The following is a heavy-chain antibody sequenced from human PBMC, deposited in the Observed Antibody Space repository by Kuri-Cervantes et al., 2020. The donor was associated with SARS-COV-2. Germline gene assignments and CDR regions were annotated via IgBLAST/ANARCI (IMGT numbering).Heavy chain of an antibody. D-gene: IGHD3-22*01. Sequence: ASVKVSCKASGYTFTGYYMHWVRQAPGQELEWMGWINPNSGGTNYAQKFQGRVTMTRDTSISTAYMELSRLRSDDTAVYYCARVFGYYDSSGYYDFDYWGQGTLVTVSS. J-gene: IGHJ4*02. V-gene: IGHV1-2*02. CDR1: GYTFTGYY. CDR2: INPNSGGT. CDR3: ARVFGYYDSSGYYDFDY.